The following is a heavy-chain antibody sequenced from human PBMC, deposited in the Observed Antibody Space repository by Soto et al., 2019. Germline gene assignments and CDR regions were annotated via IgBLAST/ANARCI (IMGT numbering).Heavy chain of an antibody. CDR2: IYHSGSS. CDR1: GGSISTSQW. D-gene: IGHD2-8*01. J-gene: IGHJ4*02. Sequence: QVQLQESGPGLVKSSGTLSLTCTVSGGSISTSQWWSWLRQPPGKGLEWIGEIYHSGSSNYNASLKSRGTISVDKSKNQFSLKVNSVAAADTAVYYCASKTYESKGTFDYWGQGTLVTVSS. V-gene: IGHV4-4*02. CDR3: ASKTYESKGTFDY.